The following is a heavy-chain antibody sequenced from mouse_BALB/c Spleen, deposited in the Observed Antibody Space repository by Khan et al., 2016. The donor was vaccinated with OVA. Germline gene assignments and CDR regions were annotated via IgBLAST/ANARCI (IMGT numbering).Heavy chain of an antibody. V-gene: IGHV3-2*02. D-gene: IGHD4-1*01. J-gene: IGHJ4*01. Sequence: VQLKESGPGLVKPSQSLSLTCTVTGYSITSDYAWNWIRQFPGNKLEWMGYISYSGSTTYNPSPKSRISNTRDTSKDQFFLQLKSVTSEDTATYYCASELGRYYALDYWGQGTSVTVSS. CDR2: ISYSGST. CDR1: GYSITSDYA. CDR3: ASELGRYYALDY.